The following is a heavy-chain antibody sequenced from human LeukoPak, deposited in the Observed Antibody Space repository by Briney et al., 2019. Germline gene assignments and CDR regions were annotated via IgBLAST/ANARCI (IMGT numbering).Heavy chain of an antibody. CDR2: ISGSGDPT. V-gene: IGHV3-23*01. CDR1: GFTFSSSA. J-gene: IGHJ3*02. D-gene: IGHD2-2*02. CDR3: AKDLGYCSSTSCYITAFDI. Sequence: GGSLRLSCAASGFTFSSSAMSWVRQAPGKGLAWVSGISGSGDPTYYADTVKGRFTISRDNSNNTLYLQMNSLGAEDTAIYYCAKDLGYCSSTSCYITAFDIWGQGTMVTVSS.